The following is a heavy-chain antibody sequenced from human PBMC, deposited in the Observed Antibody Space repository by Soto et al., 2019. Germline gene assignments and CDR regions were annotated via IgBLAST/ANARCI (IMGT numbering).Heavy chain of an antibody. CDR3: ASLGSSSYHFDY. Sequence: GVLRLSCAASGFTFSSYEMNWVRQAPGKGLEWVSYISSSGSTIYYADSVKGRFTISRDNAKNSLYLQMNSLRAEDTAVYYCASLGSSSYHFDYWGQGTLVTVSS. D-gene: IGHD6-13*01. CDR1: GFTFSSYE. V-gene: IGHV3-48*03. J-gene: IGHJ4*02. CDR2: ISSSGSTI.